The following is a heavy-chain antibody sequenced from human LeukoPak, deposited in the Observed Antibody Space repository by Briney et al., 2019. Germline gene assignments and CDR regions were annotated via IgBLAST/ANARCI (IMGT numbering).Heavy chain of an antibody. Sequence: PGGSLRLSCAASGFTFSNYAMNWVRQAPGKGLEWVAFIWYDGNIKYYADSVKGRFTISRDNSKNTLYLLVNSLRAEDTALYYCARDPPSDSSGYYAFDHWGQGTLVTVSS. CDR1: GFTFSNYA. D-gene: IGHD3-22*01. CDR3: ARDPPSDSSGYYAFDH. V-gene: IGHV3-33*08. J-gene: IGHJ4*02. CDR2: IWYDGNIK.